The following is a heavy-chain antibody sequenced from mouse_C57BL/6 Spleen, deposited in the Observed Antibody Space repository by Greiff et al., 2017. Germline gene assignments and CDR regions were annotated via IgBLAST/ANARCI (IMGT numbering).Heavy chain of an antibody. D-gene: IGHD1-1*01. J-gene: IGHJ1*03. CDR2: IDPSDSYT. Sequence: QVQLKQSGAELVRPGTSVKLSCKASGYTFTSYWMHWVKQRPGQGLEWIGVIDPSDSYTNYNQKFKGKATLTVDTSSSTAYMQLSSLTSEDSAVYYCAGVITTANWYFDVWGTGTTVTVSS. CDR1: GYTFTSYW. CDR3: AGVITTANWYFDV. V-gene: IGHV1-59*01.